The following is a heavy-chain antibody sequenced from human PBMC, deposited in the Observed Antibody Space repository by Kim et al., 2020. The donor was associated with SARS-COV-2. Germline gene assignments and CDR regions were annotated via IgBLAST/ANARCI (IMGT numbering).Heavy chain of an antibody. V-gene: IGHV4-39*01. Sequence: SETLSLTCTVSGGSINSRSYYWGWIRQPPGKGLEWIGNIYYSGSTYYNPSLKSGVTISVDTSKNQFSLTLSSVTAADTAVYYCASYRKVATLSTEYNWF. CDR1: GGSINSRSYY. D-gene: IGHD5-12*01. CDR3: ASYRKVATLSTEYNWF. J-gene: IGHJ5*01. CDR2: IYYSGST.